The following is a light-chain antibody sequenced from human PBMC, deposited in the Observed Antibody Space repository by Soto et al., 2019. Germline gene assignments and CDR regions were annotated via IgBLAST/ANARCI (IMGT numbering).Light chain of an antibody. J-gene: IGKJ4*01. CDR2: DAS. CDR1: QGVGRF. CDR3: QQRGGWPLT. V-gene: IGKV3-11*01. Sequence: DIVLTQSPATLSLSPGERAALSCRASQGVGRFLAWYQQKPGQAPRLLIYDASNRATGIPARFSGSGSETDFTLAIDNLEPEDFAVYYCQQRGGWPLTFGGGTKVEIK.